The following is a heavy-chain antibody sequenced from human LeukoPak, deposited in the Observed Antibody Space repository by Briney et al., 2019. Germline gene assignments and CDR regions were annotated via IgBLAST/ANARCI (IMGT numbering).Heavy chain of an antibody. D-gene: IGHD3-9*01. CDR2: ISSSSSYI. V-gene: IGHV3-21*01. CDR1: GFTFSSYS. Sequence: GGSLRLSCAASGFTFSSYSMNWVRQAPGKGLEWVSSISSSSSYIYYADSVKGRFTISRDNAKNSLYLQMNSLRAEDTAVYYCARDYQVYYNILTGPRYFDYWGQGTLVTVSS. J-gene: IGHJ4*02. CDR3: ARDYQVYYNILTGPRYFDY.